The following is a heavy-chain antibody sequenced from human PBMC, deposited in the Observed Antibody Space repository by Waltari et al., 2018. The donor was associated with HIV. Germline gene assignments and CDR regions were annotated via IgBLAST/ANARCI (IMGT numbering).Heavy chain of an antibody. V-gene: IGHV2-5*02. D-gene: IGHD3-22*01. CDR3: AHSEYYYDSSGYWYAFDI. Sequence: QITLKESGPTLVKPTQTLTLTCTFSGFSLSTSGVGVGWIRQPPGKALEWLALIYWDDDKRYSPSLKSRLTITKDTSKNQVVLTMTNMDPVDTATYYCAHSEYYYDSSGYWYAFDIWGQGTMVTVSS. CDR1: GFSLSTSGVG. CDR2: IYWDDDK. J-gene: IGHJ3*02.